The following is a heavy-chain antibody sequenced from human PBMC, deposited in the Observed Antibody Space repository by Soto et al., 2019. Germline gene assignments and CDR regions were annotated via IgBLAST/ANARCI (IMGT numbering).Heavy chain of an antibody. J-gene: IGHJ5*02. CDR2: TYYRSKWYN. V-gene: IGHV6-1*01. CDR1: GDSVSSNSAA. CDR3: ARADPRRITMVRGVIIVYWFDP. Sequence: PSQTLSLTCAISGDSVSSNSAAWNWIRQSPSRGLEWLGRTYYRSKWYNDYAVSVNSRITINPDTSKNQFSLQLNSVTPEDTAVYYCARADPRRITMVRGVIIVYWFDPWGQGTLVTVSS. D-gene: IGHD3-10*01.